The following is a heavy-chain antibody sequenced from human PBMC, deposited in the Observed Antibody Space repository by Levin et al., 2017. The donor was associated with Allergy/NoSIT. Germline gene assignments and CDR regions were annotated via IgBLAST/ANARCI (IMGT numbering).Heavy chain of an antibody. CDR1: GFTFSSYG. CDR2: ISYDGSNK. D-gene: IGHD6-6*01. CDR3: AKDRDKQLAIGDWYFDL. Sequence: AGESLKISCAASGFTFSSYGMHWVRQAPGKGLEWVAVISYDGSNKYYADSVKGRFTISRDNSKNTLYLQMNSLRAEDTAVYYCAKDRDKQLAIGDWYFDLWGRGTLVTVSS. V-gene: IGHV3-30*18. J-gene: IGHJ2*01.